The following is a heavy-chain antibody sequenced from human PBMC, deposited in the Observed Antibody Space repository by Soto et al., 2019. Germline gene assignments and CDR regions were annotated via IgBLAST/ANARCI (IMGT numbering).Heavy chain of an antibody. D-gene: IGHD6-25*01. V-gene: IGHV3-23*01. J-gene: IGHJ4*02. Sequence: GGSLRLSCAASGFTFSSYAMSWVRQAPGKGLEWVSAISGSGGSTYYADSVKGRFTISRDNSKNTLYLQMNSLRAEDTAVYYCAIPLKAAGDFRYWGQGTLVTVSS. CDR1: GFTFSSYA. CDR3: AIPLKAAGDFRY. CDR2: ISGSGGST.